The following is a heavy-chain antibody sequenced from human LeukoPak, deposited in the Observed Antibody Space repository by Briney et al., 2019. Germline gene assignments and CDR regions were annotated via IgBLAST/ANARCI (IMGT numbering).Heavy chain of an antibody. CDR1: GFTLSDYS. CDR2: IGIDSGNT. V-gene: IGHV3-48*01. D-gene: IGHD5-24*01. CDR3: ARDYKYAFDN. J-gene: IGHJ4*02. Sequence: PGGPLRLSCAASGFTLSDYSMNWVRQAPGKGLEWISYIGIDSGNTNYADSVRGRFTISGDKAKNSLYLQMNSLRVEDTAVYYCARDYKYAFDNWGRGTLVTVSS.